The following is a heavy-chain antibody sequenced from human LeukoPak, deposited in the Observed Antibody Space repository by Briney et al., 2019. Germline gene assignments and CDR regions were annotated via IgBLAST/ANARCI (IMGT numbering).Heavy chain of an antibody. Sequence: GGSLRLSCAASGFTFSSYAMHWVRQPPGKGLEWVSGISWNSGSIDYADSVKGRFTISRDNAKNSLYLQMNSLKVEDTAFYYCAKDSRRHYTSGPNPDSLHWGQGALVTVSS. CDR1: GFTFSSYA. D-gene: IGHD6-19*01. CDR2: ISWNSGSI. CDR3: AKDSRRHYTSGPNPDSLH. J-gene: IGHJ4*02. V-gene: IGHV3-9*01.